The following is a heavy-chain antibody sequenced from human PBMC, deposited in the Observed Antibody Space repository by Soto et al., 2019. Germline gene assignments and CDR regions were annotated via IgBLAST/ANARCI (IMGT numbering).Heavy chain of an antibody. CDR3: ARDAAAGLNDY. Sequence: QVQLVQSGAEVKKPGASVKVSCKASGYTFTSYGISWVRQAPGQGLEWMGWISAYNGNTKYAQKFQGRVTMTTDTATSTAYMEVRRLRSDDTAVYYCARDAAAGLNDYWGQGTLVTVSS. J-gene: IGHJ4*02. V-gene: IGHV1-18*01. CDR2: ISAYNGNT. D-gene: IGHD6-13*01. CDR1: GYTFTSYG.